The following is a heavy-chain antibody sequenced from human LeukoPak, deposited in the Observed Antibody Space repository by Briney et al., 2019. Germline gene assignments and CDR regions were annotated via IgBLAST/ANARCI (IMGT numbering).Heavy chain of an antibody. CDR1: GFIVSNSY. J-gene: IGHJ5*02. Sequence: PGGSLRLSCAASGFIVSNSYMSWVRQAPGKGLEWVSIIYSDSTTYYADSVKGRFTIFRDNSKNTLYLQMNNLRAEDTAVYYCAREAGSSWFAHWGQGTRVTVSS. V-gene: IGHV3-66*01. D-gene: IGHD1-26*01. CDR2: IYSDSTT. CDR3: AREAGSSWFAH.